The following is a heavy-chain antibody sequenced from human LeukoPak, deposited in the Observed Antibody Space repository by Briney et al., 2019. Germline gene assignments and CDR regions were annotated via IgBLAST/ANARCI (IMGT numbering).Heavy chain of an antibody. CDR3: AAGGVYDLLDN. J-gene: IGHJ4*02. D-gene: IGHD2-8*01. Sequence: ASVKVSCKVSGYSLSELSMHWVRQAPGKGLEWMGGFDPENGEAAYAQKFQGRVTMTEDTSTDTSYMELNGLKSEDTAVYYCAAGGVYDLLDNWGQGTLVTVSS. V-gene: IGHV1-24*01. CDR2: FDPENGEA. CDR1: GYSLSELS.